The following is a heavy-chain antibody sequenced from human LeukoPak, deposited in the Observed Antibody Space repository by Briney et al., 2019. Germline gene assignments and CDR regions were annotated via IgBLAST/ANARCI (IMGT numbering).Heavy chain of an antibody. CDR3: ARGPDVIGSYGWSSAFDY. CDR1: GGSISSGDYY. J-gene: IGHJ4*02. Sequence: SETLSLTCTVSGGSISSGDYYWSWIRQPPGKGLEWIGYIYYSGNTYYNPSLKSRVTISVDTSKNQFSLKLSSVTAADTAVYYCARGPDVIGSYGWSSAFDYWGQGTLVTVSS. V-gene: IGHV4-30-4*08. D-gene: IGHD1-26*01. CDR2: IYYSGNT.